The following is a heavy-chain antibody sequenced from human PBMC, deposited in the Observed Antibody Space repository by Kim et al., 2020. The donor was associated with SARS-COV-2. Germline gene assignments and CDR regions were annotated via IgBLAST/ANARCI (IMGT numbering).Heavy chain of an antibody. D-gene: IGHD4-17*01. CDR3: ARDQPYYGGPRTYWYFDL. CDR2: INHSGST. J-gene: IGHJ2*01. V-gene: IGHV4-34*01. Sequence: SETLSLTCAVYGGSFSGYYWSWIRQPPGKGLEWIGEINHSGSTNYNPSLKSRVTISVDTSKNQFSLKLSSVTAADTAVYYCARDQPYYGGPRTYWYFDLWGRGTLVTLSS. CDR1: GGSFSGYY.